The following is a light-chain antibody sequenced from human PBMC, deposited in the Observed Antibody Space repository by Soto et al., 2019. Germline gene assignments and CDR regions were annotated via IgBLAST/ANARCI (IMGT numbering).Light chain of an antibody. Sequence: EIVLTQSPATLSLSPGERATLFCRASQSVSSYFAWYQQKPGQAPNLLIYDASNRATGIPARFSGSGSGTDFTLTISSLEPEDFAVYYCQQRSNWPPLTFGQGTRLEI. V-gene: IGKV3-11*01. CDR2: DAS. J-gene: IGKJ5*01. CDR1: QSVSSY. CDR3: QQRSNWPPLT.